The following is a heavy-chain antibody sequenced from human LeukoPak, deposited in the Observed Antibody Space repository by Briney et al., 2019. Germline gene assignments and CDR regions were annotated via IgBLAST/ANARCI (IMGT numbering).Heavy chain of an antibody. Sequence: ASVKVSCKASGYTFTGYYMHWVRQAPGQGLEWMGWINPKSGGTTYGQKFQGRVTMTRDTSTSTAYVELSRLRSDDTAVYYCARGGEVCSSSSCYRGHDYWGQGTLVTVSS. CDR3: ARGGEVCSSSSCYRGHDY. CDR1: GYTFTGYY. D-gene: IGHD2-2*01. CDR2: INPKSGGT. J-gene: IGHJ4*02. V-gene: IGHV1-2*02.